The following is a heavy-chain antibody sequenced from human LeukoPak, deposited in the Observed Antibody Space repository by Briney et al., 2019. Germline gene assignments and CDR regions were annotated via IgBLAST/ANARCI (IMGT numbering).Heavy chain of an antibody. D-gene: IGHD2-2*01. CDR1: GYTFTDYF. V-gene: IGHV1/OR15-3*02. CDR3: ARDPLYCSSTSCYSFGGYLDP. J-gene: IGHJ5*02. Sequence: ASVKVSCKASGYTFTDYFMNWMRQAPGQRLEWMGWINAGNGNTKYSQKLQGRVTITRDTSSSTAYMQLSSLRSDDTAVYYCARDPLYCSSTSCYSFGGYLDPWGQGTLVTVSS. CDR2: INAGNGNT.